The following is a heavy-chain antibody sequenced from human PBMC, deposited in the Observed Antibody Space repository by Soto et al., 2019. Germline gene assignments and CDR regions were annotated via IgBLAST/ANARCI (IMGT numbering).Heavy chain of an antibody. D-gene: IGHD5-18*01. CDR3: GRGGSDSPMAPGY. Sequence: GGSLRLSCAASGFTFSSYWMHWVRQAPGKGLVWVSRINPDGSATNYADSVKGRFTISRDNARNTLYLQMNSLRAEDTAVFYCGRGGSDSPMAPGYWGQGTLVTVSS. V-gene: IGHV3-74*01. CDR2: INPDGSAT. J-gene: IGHJ4*02. CDR1: GFTFSSYW.